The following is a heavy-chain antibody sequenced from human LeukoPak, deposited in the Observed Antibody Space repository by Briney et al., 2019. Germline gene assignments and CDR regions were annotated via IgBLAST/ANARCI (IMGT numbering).Heavy chain of an antibody. CDR2: IIPIFGTA. CDR1: GGTFSSYA. J-gene: IGHJ6*02. D-gene: IGHD2-21*02. CDR3: AVTYCGGDCQTYYYYGMDV. V-gene: IGHV1-69*13. Sequence: SVKVSCKASGGTFSSYAISWVRQAPGQGLEWMGGIIPIFGTANYAQKFQGRVTITADESTSTAYMELSSLRSEDTAVYYCAVTYCGGDCQTYYYYGMDVWGQGTTVTVSS.